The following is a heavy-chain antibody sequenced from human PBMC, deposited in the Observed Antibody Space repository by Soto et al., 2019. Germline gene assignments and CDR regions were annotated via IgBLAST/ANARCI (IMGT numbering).Heavy chain of an antibody. V-gene: IGHV5-51*01. CDR2: IYPGDSDT. CDR3: ARRRASDYGGNHHPYYFDR. D-gene: IGHD4-17*01. Sequence: PVESLKISCKGSGDSFSNYWIAWVRQMPGKGLEWMGIIYPGDSDTRYSPSFQGQVTISADTSINTVYLQWSSLKASDTAMYYCARRRASDYGGNHHPYYFDRWGQGALVTVSS. J-gene: IGHJ4*02. CDR1: GDSFSNYW.